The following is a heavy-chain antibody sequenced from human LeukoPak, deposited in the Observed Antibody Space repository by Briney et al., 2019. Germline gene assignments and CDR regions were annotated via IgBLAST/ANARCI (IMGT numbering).Heavy chain of an antibody. CDR2: IYTSGST. CDR1: GGSISSGSYY. D-gene: IGHD2-2*02. V-gene: IGHV4-61*02. J-gene: IGHJ5*02. Sequence: SETLSLTCTVSGGSISSGSYYWSWLRQPAGKGLEWIGRIYTSGSTNYNPSLKSRVTISVDTSKNQFSLKLSSVTAADTAVYYCAREEFVVVPAAILFWFDPWGQGTLVTVSS. CDR3: AREEFVVVPAAILFWFDP.